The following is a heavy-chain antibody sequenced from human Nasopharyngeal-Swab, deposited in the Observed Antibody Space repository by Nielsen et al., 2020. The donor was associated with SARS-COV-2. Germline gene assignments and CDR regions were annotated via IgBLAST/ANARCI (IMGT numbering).Heavy chain of an antibody. CDR2: ISYDGSKK. J-gene: IGHJ3*02. CDR3: AKANVIFWFGQFKNDGFDI. CDR1: GFSFNNYG. V-gene: IGHV3-30*18. Sequence: GESLKLSCTASGFSFNNYGMHWVRQAPGKLLELVAVISYDGSKKKYAESVEGRFTISRDFSKNTLYLQMNSLRPEDTAMYYCAKANVIFWFGQFKNDGFDIWGQGTMVVVSS. D-gene: IGHD3-10*01.